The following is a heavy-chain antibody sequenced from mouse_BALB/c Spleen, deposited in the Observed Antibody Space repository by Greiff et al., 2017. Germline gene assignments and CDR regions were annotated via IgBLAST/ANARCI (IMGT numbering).Heavy chain of an antibody. D-gene: IGHD4-1*02. V-gene: IGHV5-12-1*01. Sequence: EVQLVESGGGLVKPGGSLKLSCAASGFAFSSYDMSWVRQTPEKRLEWVAYISSGGGSTYYPDTVKGRFTISRDNAKNTLYLQMSSLKSEDTAMYYCARHAQLGRFAYWGQGTLVTVSA. CDR2: ISSGGGST. CDR3: ARHAQLGRFAY. CDR1: GFAFSSYD. J-gene: IGHJ3*01.